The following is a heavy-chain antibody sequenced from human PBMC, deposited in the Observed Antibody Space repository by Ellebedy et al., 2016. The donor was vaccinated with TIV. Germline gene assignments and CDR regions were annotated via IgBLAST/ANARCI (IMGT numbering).Heavy chain of an antibody. Sequence: ASVKVSCKTSGYIFTDHHLHWVRQAPGQGLEWMGWINPNSGGTKYASKFQGRVTMTRDTSISTAYMELSRLRSDDTAVYYYAREYYDILTGFNRGMDVWGQGTTVTVSS. CDR2: INPNSGGT. J-gene: IGHJ6*02. CDR3: AREYYDILTGFNRGMDV. CDR1: GYIFTDHH. V-gene: IGHV1-2*02. D-gene: IGHD3-9*01.